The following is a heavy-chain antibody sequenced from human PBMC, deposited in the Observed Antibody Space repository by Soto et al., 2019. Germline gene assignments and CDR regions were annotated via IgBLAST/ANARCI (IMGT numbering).Heavy chain of an antibody. D-gene: IGHD1-26*01. CDR3: ARDLGGSYYAPVDY. V-gene: IGHV1-18*01. J-gene: IGHJ4*02. Sequence: QVQLVQSGAEVKKPGASVKVSCKASGYTFTSYGISWVRQAPGQGLEWMGWISAYNGNTKYAQKLQGRETTTTETATRTAYMELRSLRSDDTAVYYCARDLGGSYYAPVDYWGQGTLVTVSS. CDR2: ISAYNGNT. CDR1: GYTFTSYG.